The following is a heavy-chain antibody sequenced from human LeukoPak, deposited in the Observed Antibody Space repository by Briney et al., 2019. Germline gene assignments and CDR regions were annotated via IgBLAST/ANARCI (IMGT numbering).Heavy chain of an antibody. J-gene: IGHJ4*02. CDR3: ASMKYYYDSSGYQGYYFDY. Sequence: SETLSLTCTVSGGSISSYYWSWIRQPPGKGLEWIGYIYYSGSTNYNPSLKSRVTISVDRSKNQFSLKLSSVTAADTAVYYCASMKYYYDSSGYQGYYFDYWGQGTLVTVSS. CDR1: GGSISSYY. V-gene: IGHV4-59*12. D-gene: IGHD3-22*01. CDR2: IYYSGST.